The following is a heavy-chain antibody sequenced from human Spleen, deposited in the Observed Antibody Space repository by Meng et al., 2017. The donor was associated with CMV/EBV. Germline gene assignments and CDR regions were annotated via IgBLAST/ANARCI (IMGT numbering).Heavy chain of an antibody. D-gene: IGHD1-26*01. V-gene: IGHV4-34*01. CDR3: ARVQEMSAGSYQGHYFDY. Sequence: SETLSLTCAVYGGSFSGYYWSWIRQPPGKGLEWIGEVNHSGSTNYNPSLKSRLSISVDTSKNQFSLKLRSVTAADTAVYYCARVQEMSAGSYQGHYFDYWGQGTLVTVSS. J-gene: IGHJ4*02. CDR2: VNHSGST. CDR1: GGSFSGYY.